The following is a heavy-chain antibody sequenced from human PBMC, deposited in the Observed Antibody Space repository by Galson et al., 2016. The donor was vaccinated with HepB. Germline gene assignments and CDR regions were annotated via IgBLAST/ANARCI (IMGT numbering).Heavy chain of an antibody. Sequence: SLRLSCATSGFSFGTCGFHWVRQAPGKGLEWVGVSSYDGINQYYSDSVKGRFTISRDRSKNTLYLQITRLRVEDTAVYFCAREQPSGAYRTADYWGQGTLVTVSS. J-gene: IGHJ4*02. CDR1: GFSFGTCG. CDR2: SSYDGINQ. D-gene: IGHD1-26*01. V-gene: IGHV3-30*03. CDR3: AREQPSGAYRTADY.